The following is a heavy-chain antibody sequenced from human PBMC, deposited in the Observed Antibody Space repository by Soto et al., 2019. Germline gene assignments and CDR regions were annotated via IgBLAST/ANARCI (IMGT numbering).Heavy chain of an antibody. J-gene: IGHJ5*02. CDR3: ARDLYDFWSGYPSPNWFDP. CDR2: ISAYNGNT. Sequence: QVQLVQSGAEVKKPGASVKVSCKASGYTFTSYGISWVRQAPGQGLEWMGWISAYNGNTNYAQKLQGRVIMTTDTSTSTAYMELRSLRSDDTAVYYCARDLYDFWSGYPSPNWFDPWGPGTLGTFSS. D-gene: IGHD3-3*01. CDR1: GYTFTSYG. V-gene: IGHV1-18*04.